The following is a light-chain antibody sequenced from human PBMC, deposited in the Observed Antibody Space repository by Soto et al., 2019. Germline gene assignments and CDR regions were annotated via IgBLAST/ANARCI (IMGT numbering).Light chain of an antibody. CDR1: NSDVGGYNY. V-gene: IGLV2-8*01. J-gene: IGLJ1*01. Sequence: QSVLTQPPSASGSPGQSVTISCTGTNSDVGGYNYVSWYQQYPGKAPKLIIYEVNERPSGVPDRFSGSKSGNTASLTVSGFQFVVVADYYCSSFAGRNWYVFGTG. CDR2: EVN. CDR3: SSFAGRNWYV.